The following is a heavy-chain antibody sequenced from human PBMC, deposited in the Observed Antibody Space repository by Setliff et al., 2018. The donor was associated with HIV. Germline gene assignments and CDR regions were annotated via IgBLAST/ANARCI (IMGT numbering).Heavy chain of an antibody. CDR1: GGSISSSSSF. CDR3: ARQKTVTTYFDY. Sequence: SETLSLTCTVSGGSISSSSSFWGWIRQPPGKGLEWIGSIYYSGSTYYNPSLQSRVTISVDTSKNQFSLKPSSVTAADTAVYYCARQKTVTTYFDYWGQGTLVTVSS. D-gene: IGHD4-17*01. CDR2: IYYSGST. J-gene: IGHJ4*02. V-gene: IGHV4-39*01.